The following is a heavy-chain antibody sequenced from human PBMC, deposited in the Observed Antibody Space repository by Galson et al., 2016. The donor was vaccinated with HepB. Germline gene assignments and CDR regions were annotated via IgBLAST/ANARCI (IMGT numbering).Heavy chain of an antibody. CDR1: GFTFSNYD. CDR3: ARDLPLLG. V-gene: IGHV3-23*01. D-gene: IGHD2-15*01. J-gene: IGHJ4*02. CDR2: ISGSGAST. Sequence: SLRLSCAASGFTFSNYDMRWVRQAPGRGLEWVSGISGSGASTTYADSVKGRFTIPRDNSKNALYLQMNSLRAEDTAVYYCARDLPLLGWGQGTLVTVSS.